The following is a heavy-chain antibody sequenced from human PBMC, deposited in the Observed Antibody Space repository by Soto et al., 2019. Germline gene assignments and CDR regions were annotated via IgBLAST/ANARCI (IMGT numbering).Heavy chain of an antibody. J-gene: IGHJ6*02. Sequence: EVQLVESGGGLVQPGGSLRLSCAASGLIFSDYHMDWVRQAPGKGLEWAGRIRRKANSYTTAYAASVKGRFTISRDDSKNSLYLQMNSLKTEDTDVYYCARLGGRSGGSTDMDVWGQGTTVTVSS. D-gene: IGHD6-19*01. CDR2: IRRKANSYTT. CDR3: ARLGGRSGGSTDMDV. CDR1: GLIFSDYH. V-gene: IGHV3-72*01.